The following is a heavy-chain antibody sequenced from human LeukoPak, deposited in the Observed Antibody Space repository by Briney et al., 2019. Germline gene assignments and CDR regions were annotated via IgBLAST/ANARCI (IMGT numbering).Heavy chain of an antibody. CDR2: IKQDGSEK. CDR3: ASRNSLFI. Sequence: PGGSLRLSCTASGFTLSTSWMSWVRQAPGKGLEWVANIKQDGSEKYYVDSVKGRFTISRDNAKNSLYLQMNSLRAEDTAVYYCASRNSLFIWGQGTLVTVSS. D-gene: IGHD4-23*01. V-gene: IGHV3-7*01. J-gene: IGHJ4*02. CDR1: GFTLSTSW.